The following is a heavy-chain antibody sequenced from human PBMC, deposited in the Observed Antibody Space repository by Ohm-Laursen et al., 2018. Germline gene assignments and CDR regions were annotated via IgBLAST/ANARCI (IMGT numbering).Heavy chain of an antibody. CDR2: IHNSGST. D-gene: IGHD2-15*01. Sequence: GTLSLTCPVSGGSISSYYWSWVRQPPGKGLEWIGYIHNSGSTNYNPSLKSRVTIATDTSKNQLSLKLGSVTVADTAVFYCARRGSGGRSFDYWGQGSLVTVSS. CDR1: GGSISSYY. J-gene: IGHJ4*02. CDR3: ARRGSGGRSFDY. V-gene: IGHV4-59*08.